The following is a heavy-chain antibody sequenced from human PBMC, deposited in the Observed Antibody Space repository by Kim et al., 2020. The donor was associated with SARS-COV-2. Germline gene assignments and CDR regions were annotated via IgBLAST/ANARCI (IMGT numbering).Heavy chain of an antibody. J-gene: IGHJ6*02. CDR1: GGTFSSYA. Sequence: SVKVSCKASGGTFSSYAISWVRQAPGQGLEWMGGIIPIFGTANYAQKFQGRVTITADESTSTAYMELSSLRSEDTAVYYCARVLYYYGSGRKYYGMDVWGQGTTVTVSS. V-gene: IGHV1-69*13. D-gene: IGHD3-10*01. CDR3: ARVLYYYGSGRKYYGMDV. CDR2: IIPIFGTA.